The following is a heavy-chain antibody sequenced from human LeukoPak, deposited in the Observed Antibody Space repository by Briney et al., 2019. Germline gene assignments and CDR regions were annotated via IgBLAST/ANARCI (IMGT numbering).Heavy chain of an antibody. CDR3: ARGCSTSCPRLDY. CDR2: ISYDGSNK. CDR1: GFTFSSYA. J-gene: IGHJ4*02. D-gene: IGHD2-2*01. Sequence: GGSLRLSCAASGFTFSSYAMHWVRQAPGKGLEWVAVISYDGSNKYYADPVKGRFTISRDNSKNTLYLQMNSLRAEDTAVYYCARGCSTSCPRLDYWGQGTLVTVSS. V-gene: IGHV3-30*04.